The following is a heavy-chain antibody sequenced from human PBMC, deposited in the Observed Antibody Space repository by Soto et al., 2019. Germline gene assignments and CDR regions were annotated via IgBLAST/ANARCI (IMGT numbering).Heavy chain of an antibody. Sequence: PSETLSLTCTVSGGSISSGGSYWSWIRQSPGKGLEGIGYIYYSGTTYYNPSLKSRVTISVDTSKNQFSLKLGSVTAADTAVYYCPREVPNWNYVFDYWGQGTLVHVS. CDR1: GGSISSGGSY. D-gene: IGHD1-7*01. V-gene: IGHV4-30-4*01. CDR2: IYYSGTT. J-gene: IGHJ4*02. CDR3: PREVPNWNYVFDY.